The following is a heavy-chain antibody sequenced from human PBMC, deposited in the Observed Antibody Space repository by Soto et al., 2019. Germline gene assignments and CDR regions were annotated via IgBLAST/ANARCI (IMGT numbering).Heavy chain of an antibody. Sequence: XETLSLTFAVSGGSISSSNWWSWVRQPPGKGLEWIVEIYHSGSTNYNPSLKSRVTISVDKSKNQFSLKLSSVTAADTAVYYCARNRGCSSTSCSHKWFDTWGQGTLVTVSS. D-gene: IGHD2-2*01. V-gene: IGHV4-4*02. CDR2: IYHSGST. J-gene: IGHJ5*02. CDR3: ARNRGCSSTSCSHKWFDT. CDR1: GGSISSSNW.